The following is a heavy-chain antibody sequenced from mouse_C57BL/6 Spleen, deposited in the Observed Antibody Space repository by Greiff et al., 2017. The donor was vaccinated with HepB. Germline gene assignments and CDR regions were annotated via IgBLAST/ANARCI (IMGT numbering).Heavy chain of an antibody. CDR3: ARDLTTVVGGGSFAY. Sequence: EVKVVESGGGLVKPGGSLKLSCAASGFTFSSYAMSWVRQTPEKRLEWVATISDGGSYTYYPDNVKGRFTISRDNAKNNLYLQMSHLKSEDTAMYYCARDLTTVVGGGSFAYWGQGTLVTVSA. CDR1: GFTFSSYA. J-gene: IGHJ3*01. CDR2: ISDGGSYT. V-gene: IGHV5-4*01. D-gene: IGHD1-1*01.